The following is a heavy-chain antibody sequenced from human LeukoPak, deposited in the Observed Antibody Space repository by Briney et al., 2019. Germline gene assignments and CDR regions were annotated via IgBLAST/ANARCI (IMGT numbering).Heavy chain of an antibody. CDR3: ARVPPAYSSFLRNYYYYMDV. J-gene: IGHJ6*03. Sequence: ASETLSLTCTVSGGSISSSSYYWGWIRQPPGKGLEWIGSIYYSGSTYYNPSLKSRVTISVDTSKNQFSLKLSSVTAADTAVYYCARVPPAYSSFLRNYYYYMDVWGKGTTVTVSS. V-gene: IGHV4-39*07. CDR2: IYYSGST. CDR1: GGSISSSSYY. D-gene: IGHD6-6*01.